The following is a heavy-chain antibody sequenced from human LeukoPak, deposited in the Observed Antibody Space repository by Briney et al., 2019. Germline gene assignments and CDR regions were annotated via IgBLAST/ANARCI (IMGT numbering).Heavy chain of an antibody. CDR3: VKGGYTYAYGY. Sequence: GGSLRLSCAASGFIFSSYAMSWVRQAPRKGLEWVSAISETGDGTFYLDSAKGRFTISRDNSKNTLYLQMNSLRADDTAVYYCVKGGYTYAYGYWGQGTLATVSS. D-gene: IGHD5-18*01. J-gene: IGHJ4*02. CDR2: ISETGDGT. V-gene: IGHV3-23*01. CDR1: GFIFSSYA.